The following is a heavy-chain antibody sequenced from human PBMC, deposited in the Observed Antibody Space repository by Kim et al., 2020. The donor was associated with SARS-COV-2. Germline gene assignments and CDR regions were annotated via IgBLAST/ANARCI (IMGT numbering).Heavy chain of an antibody. Sequence: DTVKGRFTINRDNSKNTLYLQMNSLRAEDTAVYYCAKDLVRYSSSSVIDYWGQGTLVTVSS. D-gene: IGHD6-6*01. CDR3: AKDLVRYSSSSVIDY. J-gene: IGHJ4*02. V-gene: IGHV3-30*02.